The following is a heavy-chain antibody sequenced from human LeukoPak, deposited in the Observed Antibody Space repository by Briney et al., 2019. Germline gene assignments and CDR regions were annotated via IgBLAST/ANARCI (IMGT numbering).Heavy chain of an antibody. CDR1: GYSISSGYY. Sequence: SETLSLTCTVSGYSISSGYYWGWIRQPPGKGLEWIGSIYHSGSTYYNPSLKSRVTISVDTSKNQFSLKLSSVTAADTAVYYCARAVIGMATTYYFDYWGQGTLVTVSS. J-gene: IGHJ4*02. CDR2: IYHSGST. D-gene: IGHD5-24*01. V-gene: IGHV4-38-2*02. CDR3: ARAVIGMATTYYFDY.